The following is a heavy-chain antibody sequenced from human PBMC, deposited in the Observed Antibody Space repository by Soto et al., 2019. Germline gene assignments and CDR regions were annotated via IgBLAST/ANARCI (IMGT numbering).Heavy chain of an antibody. CDR1: GFTFSSYW. CDR3: ARVAYNNGWIFDC. CDR2: IKQDGSEK. D-gene: IGHD6-19*01. J-gene: IGHJ4*01. V-gene: IGHV3-7*01. Sequence: EVQLVDSGGGLVQPGGSLRLSCAASGFTFSSYWMSWVRQAPGKGLEWVANIKQDGSEKYYMDSVRGRFTLSRDNAKNSLHLQMSSLRAEDTAMYFCARVAYNNGWIFDCWGQGTLVTVSS.